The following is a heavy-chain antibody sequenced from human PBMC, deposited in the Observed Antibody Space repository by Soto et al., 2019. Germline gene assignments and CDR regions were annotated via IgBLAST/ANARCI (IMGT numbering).Heavy chain of an antibody. D-gene: IGHD2-15*01. V-gene: IGHV1-3*01. CDR3: ARSTSVGATPSYYHYGMDV. Sequence: ASVKVSCKASGYTFTSYAMHWVRQAPGQRLEWMGWINAGNGNTKYSQKFQGRVTITRDTSASTAYMELSSLRSEDTAVYYCARSTSVGATPSYYHYGMDVWGQGTTVTVSS. CDR1: GYTFTSYA. CDR2: INAGNGNT. J-gene: IGHJ6*02.